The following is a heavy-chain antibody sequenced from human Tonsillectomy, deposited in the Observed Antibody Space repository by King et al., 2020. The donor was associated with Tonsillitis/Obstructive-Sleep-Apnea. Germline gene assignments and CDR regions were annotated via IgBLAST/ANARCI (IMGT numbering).Heavy chain of an antibody. CDR3: ARAGLSLRAGYYFDY. CDR2: IIPIFGTA. Sequence: QLVQSGAEVKKPGSPVKVSCKASGGTFSSYAISWVRQAPGQGLEWMGGIIPIFGTANYAQKFQGRVTITADESTSTAYMELSTLRSEDTAVYYCARAGLSLRAGYYFDYWGQGTLVTVSS. J-gene: IGHJ4*02. V-gene: IGHV1-69*01. D-gene: IGHD5/OR15-5a*01. CDR1: GGTFSSYA.